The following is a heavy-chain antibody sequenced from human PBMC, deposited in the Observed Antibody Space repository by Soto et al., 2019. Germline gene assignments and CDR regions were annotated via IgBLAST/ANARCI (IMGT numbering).Heavy chain of an antibody. CDR1: GYTFTSYA. Sequence: ASVKVSCKASGYTFTSYAMHWVRQAPGQRLEWMGWINAGNGNTKYSQKFQGRVTITMDTSTSTAYMELSSLRSEDTAVYYCARGNPTVVTNFDYWGQGTLVTVSS. CDR3: ARGNPTVVTNFDY. D-gene: IGHD2-15*01. J-gene: IGHJ4*02. CDR2: INAGNGNT. V-gene: IGHV1-3*01.